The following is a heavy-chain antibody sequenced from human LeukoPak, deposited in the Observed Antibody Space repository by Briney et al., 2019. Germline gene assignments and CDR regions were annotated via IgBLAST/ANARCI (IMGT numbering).Heavy chain of an antibody. Sequence: PGGSQRLSCAASGFTIRSYAMSWVRQAPGKGLEWVSVISGSGGTTYYADSVKGRFTISRDNSKNTLSLQMNSLRAEDTAVYYCAKSGGGILSKSSDYYAAIFDFWGQGTLVTVSS. V-gene: IGHV3-23*01. CDR1: GFTIRSYA. CDR2: ISGSGGTT. CDR3: AKSGGGILSKSSDYYAAIFDF. D-gene: IGHD3-22*01. J-gene: IGHJ4*02.